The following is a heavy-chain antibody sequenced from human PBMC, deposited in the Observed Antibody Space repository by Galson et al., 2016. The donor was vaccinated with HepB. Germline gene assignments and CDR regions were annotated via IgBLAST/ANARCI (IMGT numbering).Heavy chain of an antibody. CDR1: GFTFNNYG. Sequence: SLRLSCATSGFTFNNYGINWVRQAPGKGLEWVAVISYDGNNRHYADAVKSRFTISRDSSTNTVYLQMNSLRADDTAGYFCARDRGLLHYYYGMDVWGQGTTVTVSS. CDR3: ARDRGLLHYYYGMDV. V-gene: IGHV3-33*08. CDR2: ISYDGNNR. D-gene: IGHD4-17*01. J-gene: IGHJ6*02.